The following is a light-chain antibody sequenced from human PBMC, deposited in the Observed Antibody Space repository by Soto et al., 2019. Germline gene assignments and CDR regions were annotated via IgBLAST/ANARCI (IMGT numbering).Light chain of an antibody. CDR3: QTWGTAIHDVV. CDR1: SGHNNYA. V-gene: IGLV4-69*01. Sequence: QPVLTQSPSASASLGASVKLTCTLSSGHNNYAIAWHQQQPEKGPRYLMKLNSDGSHNKGDGIPDRFSGSSSETERHLTISSLQSEDEADYSCQTWGTAIHDVVFGGGTKLTVL. J-gene: IGLJ2*01. CDR2: LNSDGSH.